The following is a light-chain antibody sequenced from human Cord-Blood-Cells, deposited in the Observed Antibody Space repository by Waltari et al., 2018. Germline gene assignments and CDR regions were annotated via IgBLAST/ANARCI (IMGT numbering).Light chain of an antibody. Sequence: QSVLTQPPSASGTPGQRVTISCSGSSSNIGSNYVYWYQQLPGTAPKLPIYRKNQRPSGVPDRFSGSKSGTSASLAISGLRSEDEADYYCAAWDDSLSGYVFGTGTKVTVL. CDR1: SSNIGSNY. V-gene: IGLV1-47*01. J-gene: IGLJ1*01. CDR3: AAWDDSLSGYV. CDR2: RKN.